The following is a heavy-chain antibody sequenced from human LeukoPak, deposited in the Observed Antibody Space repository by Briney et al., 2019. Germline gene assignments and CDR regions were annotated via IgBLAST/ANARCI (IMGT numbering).Heavy chain of an antibody. D-gene: IGHD1-26*01. CDR1: GFTFTSYG. CDR3: ASRYSGSFAPFDY. CDR2: ISGLNGNT. Sequence: ASVKVSCKASGFTFTSYGFTWVRQAPGQGLEWMGWISGLNGNTNYAQKLQGRVTMTTDTSTSTAYMELRSLRSDDTAVYYCASRYSGSFAPFDYWGQGTLVTVST. V-gene: IGHV1-18*01. J-gene: IGHJ4*02.